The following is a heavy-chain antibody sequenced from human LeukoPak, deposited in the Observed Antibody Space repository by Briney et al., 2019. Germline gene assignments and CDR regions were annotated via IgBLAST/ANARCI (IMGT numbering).Heavy chain of an antibody. CDR1: GFTFSSYS. Sequence: GSLRLSCATSGFTFSSYSMNWVRQAPGKGLEWVSYISNSSSTIYYADSVRGRFTISRDNAENSLYLQMNSLRAEDTAVYYCARGVQEGFLEWVGDYWGQGTLVTVSS. V-gene: IGHV3-48*01. J-gene: IGHJ4*02. D-gene: IGHD3-3*01. CDR3: ARGVQEGFLEWVGDY. CDR2: ISNSSSTI.